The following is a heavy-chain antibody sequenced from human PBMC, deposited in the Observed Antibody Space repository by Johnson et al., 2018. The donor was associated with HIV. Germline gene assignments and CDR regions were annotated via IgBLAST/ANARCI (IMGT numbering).Heavy chain of an antibody. Sequence: VQLVESGGGVVQPGRSLRLSCAASQFTFSSYYMNCVRQAPGKGLEWVSVIYSGGSTYYADSVQGRFTISRDNSKNTLYLQMNSLRAEDTALYYCASQPRIAARGKAFDIWGQGAMVMVSS. CDR1: QFTFSSYY. CDR2: IYSGGST. J-gene: IGHJ3*02. CDR3: ASQPRIAARGKAFDI. D-gene: IGHD6-6*01. V-gene: IGHV3-66*04.